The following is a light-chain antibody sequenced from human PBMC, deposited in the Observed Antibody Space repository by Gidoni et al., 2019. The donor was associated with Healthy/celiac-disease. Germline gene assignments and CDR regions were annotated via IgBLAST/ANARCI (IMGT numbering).Light chain of an antibody. J-gene: IGKJ1*01. CDR1: QSVSSN. CDR2: GAS. Sequence: EIVMTQSPATLSVSPGERATLSCRPSQSVSSNLAWSQQKPGQAPRLLIYGASTRVTGIPASFSGSGSGTEFTLTISSLQSEDFAVYYCQQYNNWPPWTFGQGTKVEIK. V-gene: IGKV3-15*01. CDR3: QQYNNWPPWT.